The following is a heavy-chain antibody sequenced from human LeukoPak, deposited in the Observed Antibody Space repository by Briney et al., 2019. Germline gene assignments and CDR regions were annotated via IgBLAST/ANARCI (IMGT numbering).Heavy chain of an antibody. Sequence: GGSLRLSCAASGFTFSSYAMSWVRQAPGKGLEWVSAISGSGGSTYYADSVKGRFTISRDNAKNSLYLQMNSLRAEDTAVYYCARDRVFYSSGWYRPFDYWGQGTLVTVSS. D-gene: IGHD6-19*01. V-gene: IGHV3-23*01. CDR2: ISGSGGST. J-gene: IGHJ4*02. CDR3: ARDRVFYSSGWYRPFDY. CDR1: GFTFSSYA.